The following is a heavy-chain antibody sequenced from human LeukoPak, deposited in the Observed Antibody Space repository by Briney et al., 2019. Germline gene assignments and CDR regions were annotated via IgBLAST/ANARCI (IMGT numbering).Heavy chain of an antibody. V-gene: IGHV1-24*01. CDR1: GFGLSVLS. CDR2: VRPETGAP. CDR3: STVYGRSYFYFYF. J-gene: IGHJ4*02. Sequence: ASLKLSCQISGFGLSVLSMHWIRQAPGKGLEWVGGVRPETGAPSFAQKLRRRVTITEDTLTDTGYLELRGLTSEDTAVYYCSTVYGRSYFYFYFWGAGTLVTVSS. D-gene: IGHD3-10*01.